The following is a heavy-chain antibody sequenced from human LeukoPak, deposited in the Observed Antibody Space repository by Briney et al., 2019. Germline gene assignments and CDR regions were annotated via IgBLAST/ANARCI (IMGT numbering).Heavy chain of an antibody. CDR2: MNPNSGNT. CDR1: GYTFTGYY. J-gene: IGHJ5*02. V-gene: IGHV1-8*03. CDR3: ARSASHYSYYDFWSGYLLLDVVPFDP. D-gene: IGHD3-3*01. Sequence: GASVKVSCKASGYTFTGYYMHWVRQAPGQGLEWMGWMNPNSGNTGYAQKFQGRVTITRNTSISTAYMELSSLRSEDTAVYYCARSASHYSYYDFWSGYLLLDVVPFDPWGQGTLVTVSS.